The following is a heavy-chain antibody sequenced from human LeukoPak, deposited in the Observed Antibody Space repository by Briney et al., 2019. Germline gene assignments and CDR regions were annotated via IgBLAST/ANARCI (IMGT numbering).Heavy chain of an antibody. J-gene: IGHJ3*01. CDR2: IIPKYSAS. D-gene: IGHD3-3*02. V-gene: IGHV1-69*01. CDR3: MRPDRIFGVPAAFDA. CDR1: GGSFSDYP. Sequence: SVKVSCKASGGSFSDYPINWVRQAPGQGLERLGGIIPKYSASNYAQAFQGRVTITADESTNTVYMEMSGLRPDDTAVYSCMRPDRIFGVPAAFDAWGQGTLVAVSS.